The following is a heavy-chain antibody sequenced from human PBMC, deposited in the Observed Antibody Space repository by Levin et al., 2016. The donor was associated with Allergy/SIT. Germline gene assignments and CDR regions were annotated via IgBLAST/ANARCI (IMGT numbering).Heavy chain of an antibody. CDR2: INPSGGST. D-gene: IGHD3-22*01. V-gene: IGHV1-46*01. J-gene: IGHJ4*02. CDR3: ARGVGSGHYYGQNDY. Sequence: WVRQAPGQGLEWMGIINPSGGSTSYAQKFQGRVTMTRDTSTSTVYMELSSLRSEDTAVYYCARGVGSGHYYGQNDYWGQGTLVTVSS.